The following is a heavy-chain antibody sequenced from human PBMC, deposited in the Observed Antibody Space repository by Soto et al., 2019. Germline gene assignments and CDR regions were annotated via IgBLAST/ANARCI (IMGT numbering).Heavy chain of an antibody. CDR2: INGDGSDT. J-gene: IGHJ4*02. V-gene: IGHV3-74*01. CDR3: TRSITGFSSADS. D-gene: IGHD3-22*01. CDR1: GFTFSTYW. Sequence: EVQLVESGGVLVQPGGSLRLSCAASGFTFSTYWMHWVRQAPGKGLVWVSRINGDGSDTVYTDFVKGRFTSSRDNAKNTLYLQMNSLRAEDTAVYYCTRSITGFSSADSWGRGTLVTVSS.